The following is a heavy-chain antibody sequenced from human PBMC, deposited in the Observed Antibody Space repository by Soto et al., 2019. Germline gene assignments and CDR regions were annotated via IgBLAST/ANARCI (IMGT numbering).Heavy chain of an antibody. CDR2: IYHSGST. D-gene: IGHD6-25*01. Sequence: SETLSLTCAVSGGSISSGGYSWSWIRQPPGKGLEWIGYIYHSGSTYYKPSLKSRVTISVDRSKNHFSLKLSSVTAADTAVYYCASLRSGWGIDYWGQGTLVTVSS. J-gene: IGHJ4*02. V-gene: IGHV4-30-2*01. CDR1: GGSISSGGYS. CDR3: ASLRSGWGIDY.